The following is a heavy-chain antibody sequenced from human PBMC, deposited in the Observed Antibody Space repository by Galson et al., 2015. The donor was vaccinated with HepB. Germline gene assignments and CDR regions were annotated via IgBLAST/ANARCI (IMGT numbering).Heavy chain of an antibody. V-gene: IGHV1-18*01. J-gene: IGHJ4*02. CDR1: GYTFTSKG. CDR3: ARSTYYFDSNGYAKFDY. Sequence: SVKVSCKASGYTFTSKGISWVRQAPGQGLEWMGWISTESGNTNYVQKLQGRVTMTTDTFTSTAYMELRSLRSDDTAVYYCARSTYYFDSNGYAKFDYWGQGTLATVSS. D-gene: IGHD3-22*01. CDR2: ISTESGNT.